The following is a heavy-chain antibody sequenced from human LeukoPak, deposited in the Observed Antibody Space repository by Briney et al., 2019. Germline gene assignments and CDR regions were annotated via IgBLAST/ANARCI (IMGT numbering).Heavy chain of an antibody. J-gene: IGHJ4*02. D-gene: IGHD2-2*01. V-gene: IGHV1-69*13. CDR1: GDTFTTYA. Sequence: ASVKVSCKASGDTFTTYAIIWVRQAPGQGLEWMGGIIPIVGTANYAQKFQGRVTITADESTSTAYMELSSLRSEDTAVYYCARGGWDIVVVPAAMTFDYWGQGTLVTVSS. CDR3: ARGGWDIVVVPAAMTFDY. CDR2: IIPIVGTA.